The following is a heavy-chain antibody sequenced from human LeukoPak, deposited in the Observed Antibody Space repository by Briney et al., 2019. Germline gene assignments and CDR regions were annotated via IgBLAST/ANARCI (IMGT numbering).Heavy chain of an antibody. J-gene: IGHJ6*02. CDR2: ITPSSSYT. CDR3: ARGHYGLDV. V-gene: IGHV3-11*05. CDR1: GFTFSDYY. Sequence: GVSLTLSCAASGFTFSDYYLSWIRQAPGKGLEWVSYITPSSSYTYYADSVKGRFTISRDNAKNSLYLQMNSLGAEDTAVYYCARGHYGLDVWGQGTTVTVSS.